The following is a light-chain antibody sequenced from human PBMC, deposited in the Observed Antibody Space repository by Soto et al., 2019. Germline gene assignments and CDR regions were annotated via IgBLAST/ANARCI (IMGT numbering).Light chain of an antibody. CDR1: NSDVGTHNL. V-gene: IGLV2-23*01. CDR3: CSYALL. Sequence: QSVLTQLASVSGSPGQSITISCTGTNSDVGTHNLVSWYQQHPGKAPKLIIYEGTKRPSAVSNRFSGSKSGNTASLTISGLQAEDEADYYCCSYALLFGTGTKVTVL. CDR2: EGT. J-gene: IGLJ1*01.